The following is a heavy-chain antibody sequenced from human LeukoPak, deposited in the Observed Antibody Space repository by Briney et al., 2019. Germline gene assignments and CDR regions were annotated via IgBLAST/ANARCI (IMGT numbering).Heavy chain of an antibody. D-gene: IGHD3-16*01. CDR2: ISSSSSTI. CDR1: GFTFSSYS. J-gene: IGHJ3*02. V-gene: IGHV3-48*01. Sequence: GGSLRLSCAASGFTFSSYSMNWVRQAPGKGLEWVSYISSSSSTIYYADSVKGRFTISRDNSKNSLYLQMNSLRAEDTAVYYCAKDWAHAFDIWGQGTMVTVSS. CDR3: AKDWAHAFDI.